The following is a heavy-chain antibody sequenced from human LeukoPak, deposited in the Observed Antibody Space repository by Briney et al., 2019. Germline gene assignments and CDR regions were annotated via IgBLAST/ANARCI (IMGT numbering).Heavy chain of an antibody. J-gene: IGHJ5*02. CDR1: GGSISSYY. D-gene: IGHD1-1*01. V-gene: IGHV4-59*01. Sequence: SETLSHTCTVSGGSISSYYWSWIRQPPGKGLEWIRYIYYSGSTNYNPSLKSRVTISVDTSKNQFSLKLSSVTAADTAVYYCARLSRSWNWFDPWGQGTLVTVSS. CDR3: ARLSRSWNWFDP. CDR2: IYYSGST.